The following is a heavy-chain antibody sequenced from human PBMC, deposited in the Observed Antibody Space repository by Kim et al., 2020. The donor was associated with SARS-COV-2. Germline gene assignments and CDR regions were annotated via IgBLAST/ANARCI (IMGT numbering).Heavy chain of an antibody. CDR3: ARGRFKGAENYAFDI. CDR2: IYYSGST. J-gene: IGHJ3*02. CDR1: GGSISSYY. Sequence: SETLSLTCTVSGGSISSYYWSWIRQPPGKGLEWIGYIYYSGSTNYNPSLKSRVTISVDTSKNQFSLKLSSVTAADTAVYYCARGRFKGAENYAFDIWGQG. V-gene: IGHV4-59*01. D-gene: IGHD1-26*01.